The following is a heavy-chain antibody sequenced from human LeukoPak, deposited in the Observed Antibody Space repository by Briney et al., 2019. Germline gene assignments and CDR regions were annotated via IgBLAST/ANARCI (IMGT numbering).Heavy chain of an antibody. D-gene: IGHD4-11*01. CDR1: GGTFNIYS. CDR3: ARRGGDYSSAYQFDP. V-gene: IGHV1-69*16. CDR2: VIATLGTA. Sequence: SVNLSYRSSGGTFNIYSARWVRQAPGPGREWMGGVIATLGTANYAETFGGRVTITTHESTSTDYMELRSLTAEDAAVYYCARRGGDYSSAYQFDPWGQGTLVSVSS. J-gene: IGHJ5*02.